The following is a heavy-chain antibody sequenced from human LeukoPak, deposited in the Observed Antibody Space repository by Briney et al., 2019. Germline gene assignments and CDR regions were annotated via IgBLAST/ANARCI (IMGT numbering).Heavy chain of an antibody. CDR1: GGSFSDYY. V-gene: IGHV4-34*01. Sequence: PSETLSLTCAVYGGSFSDYYWSWIRQTPGEGLQWIGGIKHSGSTDYNPSLKSRVTMSVDTSKNQFSLKLNSVTAADTAVYYCARHGAPLYSSSWYYFDYWGQGTLVTVSS. J-gene: IGHJ4*02. D-gene: IGHD6-13*01. CDR2: IKHSGST. CDR3: ARHGAPLYSSSWYYFDY.